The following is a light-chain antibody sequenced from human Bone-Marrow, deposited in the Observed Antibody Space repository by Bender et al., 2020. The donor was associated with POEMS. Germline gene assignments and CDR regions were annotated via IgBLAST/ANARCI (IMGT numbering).Light chain of an antibody. J-gene: IGLJ2*01. Sequence: SYELTQPPSVSVSPGQTVTITCSGDKLGDKYACWYQQKPGQSPVLVISQDNKRPSAIPERFSGSNSGNTATLTISGTQAMDEADYYCQAWDSSTVVFGGGTKLTVL. V-gene: IGLV3-1*01. CDR2: QDN. CDR1: KLGDKY. CDR3: QAWDSSTVV.